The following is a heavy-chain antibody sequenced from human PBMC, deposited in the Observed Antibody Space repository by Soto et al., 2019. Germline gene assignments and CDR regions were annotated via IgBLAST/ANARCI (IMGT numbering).Heavy chain of an antibody. CDR3: ARDLMVRGVLRSGYFDY. J-gene: IGHJ4*02. Sequence: GESLRLSCAASRFTFSTYSLNWVRQAPGKGLEWVSYISSSSSVIYYADSVKGRFTISRDNAKNSLYLQMDSLRDEDTAVYYCARDLMVRGVLRSGYFDYWGQGTQVTVSS. D-gene: IGHD3-10*01. V-gene: IGHV3-48*02. CDR1: RFTFSTYS. CDR2: ISSSSSVI.